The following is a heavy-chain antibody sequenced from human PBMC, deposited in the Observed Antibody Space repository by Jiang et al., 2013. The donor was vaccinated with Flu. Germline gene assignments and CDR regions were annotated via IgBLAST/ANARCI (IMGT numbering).Heavy chain of an antibody. CDR3: ARTYDSSGYYAYYYGMDV. CDR2: IYIGDNT. D-gene: IGHD3-22*01. J-gene: IGHJ6*01. Sequence: EVQLVESGGGLVQPGGSLRLSCAASGFTVTNNYMTWVRQAPGKGLEWVSLIYIGDNTYYAESVKGRFIISRDTSKNTLYLQMNSLRAEDTAVYYCARTYDSSGYYAYYYGMDV. V-gene: IGHV3-66*01. CDR1: GFTVTNNY.